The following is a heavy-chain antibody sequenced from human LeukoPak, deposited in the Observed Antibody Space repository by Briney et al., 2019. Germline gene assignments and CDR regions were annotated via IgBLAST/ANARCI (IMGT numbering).Heavy chain of an antibody. CDR2: ISGRGGAT. CDR1: GFTFSSSD. V-gene: IGHV3-23*01. Sequence: PGGSLRLSSAASGFTFSSSDMSWVRQAPGKGLEWVSSISGRGGATYYADSVKGRFTISRDNSKNTLYLQMNSLRAEDMAVYYCAKTTSFDYWGQGTLVTVSS. D-gene: IGHD4-11*01. CDR3: AKTTSFDY. J-gene: IGHJ4*02.